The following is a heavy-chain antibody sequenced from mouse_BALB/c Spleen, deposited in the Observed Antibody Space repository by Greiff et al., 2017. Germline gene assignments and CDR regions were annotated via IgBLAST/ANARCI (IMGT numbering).Heavy chain of an antibody. CDR1: GFSLTSYG. V-gene: IGHV2-2*02. D-gene: IGHD2-14*01. CDR3: ARSRRYDGVYAMDY. Sequence: VQLVESGPGLVQPSQSLSITCTVSGFSLTSYGVHWVRQSPGKGLEWLGVIWSGGSTDYNAAFISRLSISKDNSKSQVFFKMNSLQANDTAIYYCARSRRYDGVYAMDYWGQGTSVTVSS. J-gene: IGHJ4*01. CDR2: IWSGGST.